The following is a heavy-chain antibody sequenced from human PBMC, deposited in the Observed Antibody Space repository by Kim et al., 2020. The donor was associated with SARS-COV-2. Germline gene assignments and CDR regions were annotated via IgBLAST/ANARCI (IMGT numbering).Heavy chain of an antibody. J-gene: IGHJ4*02. D-gene: IGHD5-18*01. CDR1: GGTFSSYA. V-gene: IGHV1-69*13. CDR2: IIPIFGTA. Sequence: SVKVSCKASGGTFSSYAISWVRQAPGQGLEWMGGIIPIFGTANYAQKFQGRVTITADESTSTAYMELSSLRSEDTAVYYCARAPAGDVDTAMVPFDYWGQGTLVTVSS. CDR3: ARAPAGDVDTAMVPFDY.